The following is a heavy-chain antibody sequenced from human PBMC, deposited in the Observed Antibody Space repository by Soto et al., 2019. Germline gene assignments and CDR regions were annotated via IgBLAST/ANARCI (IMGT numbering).Heavy chain of an antibody. CDR2: INPSGGGT. CDR3: ARDKPFSAGY. J-gene: IGHJ4*02. CDR1: GYTFLDFY. V-gene: IGHV1-46*01. Sequence: QVQLVQSGTEVKKPGASVKLSCKASGYTFLDFYIHWVRQAPGQGLEWMGFINPSGGGTTYAQQFQGRLTMTRDTSTSTVYMELIGLRSEDTAIYYCARDKPFSAGYWGQGTLVT. D-gene: IGHD3-3*02.